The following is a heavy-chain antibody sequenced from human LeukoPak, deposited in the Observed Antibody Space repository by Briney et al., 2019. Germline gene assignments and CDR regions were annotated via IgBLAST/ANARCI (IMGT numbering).Heavy chain of an antibody. V-gene: IGHV4-39*07. CDR3: ASAGYSSSWYQIDY. CDR1: GGSISSSSYY. D-gene: IGHD6-13*01. J-gene: IGHJ4*02. CDR2: IYYSGST. Sequence: SETLSLTCTVSGGSISSSSYYWGWIRQPPGKGLEWIGSIYYSGSTYYNPSLKSRVTISVDTSKNQFSLKLSSVTAADTAVYYCASAGYSSSWYQIDYWGQGTLVTVSS.